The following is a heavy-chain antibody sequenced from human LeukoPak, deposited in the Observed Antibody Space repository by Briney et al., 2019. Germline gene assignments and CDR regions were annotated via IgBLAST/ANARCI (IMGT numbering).Heavy chain of an antibody. D-gene: IGHD6-19*01. CDR1: GGTFSSYA. V-gene: IGHV1-69*05. CDR2: IIPIFGTA. J-gene: IGHJ4*02. Sequence: SVKVSCKASGGTFSSYAISWVRQAPGQGLEWMGGIIPIFGTANYAQKFQGRVTITTDESTSTAYMELSSLRSEDTDVYSCARDESSGWYNYFDYWGQGTLVTVSS. CDR3: ARDESSGWYNYFDY.